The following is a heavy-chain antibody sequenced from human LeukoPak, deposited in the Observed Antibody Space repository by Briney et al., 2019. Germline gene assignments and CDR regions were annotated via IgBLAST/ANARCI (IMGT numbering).Heavy chain of an antibody. J-gene: IGHJ5*02. CDR1: GYIFTNYG. Sequence: ASVKVSCKASGYIFTNYGISWVRQAPGQGLEWMGWNSGYNGNTKYAQKFQGRVTMTTDTSTSTAYMELRSLISDDTAVYFCARDDLDTVMGACDRWGQGTLVIVSS. V-gene: IGHV1-18*04. CDR3: ARDDLDTVMGACDR. CDR2: NSGYNGNT. D-gene: IGHD5-18*01.